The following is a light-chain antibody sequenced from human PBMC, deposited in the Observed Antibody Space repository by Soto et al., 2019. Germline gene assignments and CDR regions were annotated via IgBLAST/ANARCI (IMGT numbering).Light chain of an antibody. V-gene: IGLV2-14*03. J-gene: IGLJ2*01. CDR1: SSDVGGYDY. Sequence: QSVLTQPASVSGSPGQSITISCTGTSSDVGGYDYVSWYQHHPGEAPKLMIYDVSNRPSGVSNRFSGSKSGNTASLTISGLQAEDEGDYYCSSYTARSTVLFGGGTKVTVL. CDR3: SSYTARSTVL. CDR2: DVS.